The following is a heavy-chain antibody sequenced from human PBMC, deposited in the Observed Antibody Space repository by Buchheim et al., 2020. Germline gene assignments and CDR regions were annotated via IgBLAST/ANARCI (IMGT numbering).Heavy chain of an antibody. CDR2: IYYSGST. CDR1: GGSISGYY. CDR3: ARVHSGSYYY. V-gene: IGHV4-59*01. D-gene: IGHD1-26*01. Sequence: QVQLQESGPGLVKPSETLSLTCTVSGGSISGYYWSWIRQPPGQGLEWIGYIYYSGSTNYNPSLKGRVTMSVDTSKNQFSLKLSSVTAADTAVYYCARVHSGSYYYWGQGTL. J-gene: IGHJ4*02.